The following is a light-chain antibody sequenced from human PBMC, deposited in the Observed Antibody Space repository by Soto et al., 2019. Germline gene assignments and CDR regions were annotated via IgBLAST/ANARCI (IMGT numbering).Light chain of an antibody. V-gene: IGKV1-17*01. CDR1: QGIRND. Sequence: DIQMIQPPSTLFACVGDRVTITCRASQGIRNDLGWYQQKPGRAPKLLIYDASNLEAGVPSRFSGSGSGTEFTLTISGLLPEDFATYHCQQLNTLPFTFGQGTRLEIK. CDR2: DAS. CDR3: QQLNTLPFT. J-gene: IGKJ5*01.